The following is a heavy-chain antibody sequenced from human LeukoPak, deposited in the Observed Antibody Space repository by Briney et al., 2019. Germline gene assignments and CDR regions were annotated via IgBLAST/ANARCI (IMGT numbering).Heavy chain of an antibody. Sequence: SQTLSLTCTVSGDSISSDSYYWSWIRQPAGKGLEWIGRIYTSGDTNYNPSLKSRVTISVDTSKNQFSLKLSSVTAADTAVYYCAREPRYYYDSSGNFDYWGQGTLVTVSS. CDR1: GDSISSDSYY. V-gene: IGHV4-61*02. CDR2: IYTSGDT. D-gene: IGHD3-22*01. J-gene: IGHJ4*02. CDR3: AREPRYYYDSSGNFDY.